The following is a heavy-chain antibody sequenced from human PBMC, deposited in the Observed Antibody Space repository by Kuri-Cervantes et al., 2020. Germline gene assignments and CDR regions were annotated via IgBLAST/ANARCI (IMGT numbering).Heavy chain of an antibody. Sequence: SETLSLTCAVYGGSFSGYYWSWIRQPPGKGLEWIGEINHSGSTSYNPSLKSRVTISVDTSKNQFSLKLSSVTAADTAVYYCARGTQTNYDFWSGYHYYFDYWGQGTLVTVSS. J-gene: IGHJ4*02. CDR3: ARGTQTNYDFWSGYHYYFDY. CDR1: GGSFSGYY. D-gene: IGHD3-3*01. V-gene: IGHV4-34*01. CDR2: INHSGST.